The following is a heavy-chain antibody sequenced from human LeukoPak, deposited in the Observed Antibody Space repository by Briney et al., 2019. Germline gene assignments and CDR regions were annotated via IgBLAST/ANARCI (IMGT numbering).Heavy chain of an antibody. D-gene: IGHD6-13*01. CDR2: ISGSGGTT. CDR3: AKDRSSSSWFDGYDF. CDR1: GFILSTCA. V-gene: IGHV3-23*01. J-gene: IGHJ3*01. Sequence: GGSLRLSCTASGFILSTCAMSWVRQAPGKGLEWVSAISGSGGTTYYADSVKGRFTISRDNSKNTLFLQMNSLRAEETAVYYCAKDRSSSSWFDGYDFWGQGTMVTVSS.